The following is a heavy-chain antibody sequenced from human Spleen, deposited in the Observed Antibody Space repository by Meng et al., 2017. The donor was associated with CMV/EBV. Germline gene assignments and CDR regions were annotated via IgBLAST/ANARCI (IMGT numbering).Heavy chain of an antibody. J-gene: IGHJ6*02. CDR2: TYYRSKWYN. Sequence: SETLSLTCAISGDSVSSNSAAWNWIRQSPSRGLEWLGRTYYRSKWYNDYAVSVKSRITINPDTSKNQFSLQLNSVTPEDTAVYYCARAGGLGGSLYYYGMDVWGQGTTVPFSS. CDR3: ARAGGLGGSLYYYGMDV. D-gene: IGHD3/OR15-3a*01. CDR1: GDSVSSNSAA. V-gene: IGHV6-1*01.